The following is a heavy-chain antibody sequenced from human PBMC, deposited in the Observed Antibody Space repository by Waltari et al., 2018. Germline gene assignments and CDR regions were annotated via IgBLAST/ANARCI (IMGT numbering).Heavy chain of an antibody. CDR3: ARAYPRGGYDY. CDR2: IYYSGST. D-gene: IGHD5-12*01. Sequence: QVQLQESGPGLVKPSETLSLTCTASGGSISSHYWSWIRQPPGKGLEWIGYIYYSGSTNYNPSLKSRVTISVDTSKNQFSLKLSSVTAADTAVYYCARAYPRGGYDYWGQGTLVTVSS. J-gene: IGHJ4*02. CDR1: GGSISSHY. V-gene: IGHV4-59*11.